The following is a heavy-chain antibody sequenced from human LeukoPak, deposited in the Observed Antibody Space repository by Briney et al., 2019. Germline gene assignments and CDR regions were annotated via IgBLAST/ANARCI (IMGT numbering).Heavy chain of an antibody. D-gene: IGHD1-26*01. Sequence: PSETLSLTCTVSGASTSSHYWSWIRQPPGKGLEWIGYISYSGSTNHNPSLKSRVTMSVDTSRNQFSLRLSSLTAADTAVYYCARRPHSGSLDFWGQGFLVTVSS. CDR2: ISYSGST. CDR3: ARRPHSGSLDF. V-gene: IGHV4-59*08. J-gene: IGHJ4*02. CDR1: GASTSSHY.